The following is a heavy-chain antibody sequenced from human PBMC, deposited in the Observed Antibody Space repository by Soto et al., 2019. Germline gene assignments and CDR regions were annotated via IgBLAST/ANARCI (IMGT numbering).Heavy chain of an antibody. D-gene: IGHD2-2*01. CDR3: VSDHYGKSASCAP. V-gene: IGHV1-8*01. CDR2: MKPNRGNT. Sequence: QVQLVQSGAEAKKPGASVKVSCKASGYTFPSYDINWVRQATGQGLEWMGWMKPNRGNTGYAQKFQGGVTMTRNTSLSTAYLKLRSLRCAATAVYSRVSDHYGKSASCAPWAKGTLVTVPS. J-gene: IGHJ5*02. CDR1: GYTFPSYD.